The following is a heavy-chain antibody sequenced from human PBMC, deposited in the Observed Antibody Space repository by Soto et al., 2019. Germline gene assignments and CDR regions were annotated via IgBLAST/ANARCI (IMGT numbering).Heavy chain of an antibody. D-gene: IGHD2-8*01. V-gene: IGHV4-34*01. CDR3: AREEVPQWFSKGNYGLDV. Sequence: KASETLSLTCDVYGGSFSGYYWSWLRQPPGPALEWIGEINYSGSTTYNLTLTSRVTISVDTSKNQFSLRLSTVTAADTAVYYCAREEVPQWFSKGNYGLDVWGQGTTVTVSS. J-gene: IGHJ6*02. CDR2: INYSGST. CDR1: GGSFSGYY.